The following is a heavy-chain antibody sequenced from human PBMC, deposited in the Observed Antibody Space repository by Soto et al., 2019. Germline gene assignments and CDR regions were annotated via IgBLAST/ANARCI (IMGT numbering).Heavy chain of an antibody. V-gene: IGHV3-30*18. CDR2: ISYDGSNK. J-gene: IGHJ6*02. D-gene: IGHD3-9*01. CDR1: GYTFSSYG. Sequence: PGGSLRLSCAASGYTFSSYGMHWVLQAPGNGLEWAAVISYDGSNKYYADSVKGRFTISRDNSKNTLYLQMNSLRAEETAVYYCAKDNSLTPTVLRYFDWSPPYGMDVWGQGTTVTVSS. CDR3: AKDNSLTPTVLRYFDWSPPYGMDV.